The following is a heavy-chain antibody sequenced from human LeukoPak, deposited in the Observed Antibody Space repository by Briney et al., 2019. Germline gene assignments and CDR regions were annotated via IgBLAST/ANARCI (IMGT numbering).Heavy chain of an antibody. V-gene: IGHV4-61*01. Sequence: SETLSLTCTVSSGSISSSNYYWSWIRQPPGKGLEWIGYIYYSGSTNYNPSLKSRVTISVDTSKNQFSLKLSSVTAADTAVYYCATSGGIAARPAYMDVWGKGTTVTVSS. D-gene: IGHD6-6*01. CDR1: SGSISSSNYY. CDR3: ATSGGIAARPAYMDV. J-gene: IGHJ6*03. CDR2: IYYSGST.